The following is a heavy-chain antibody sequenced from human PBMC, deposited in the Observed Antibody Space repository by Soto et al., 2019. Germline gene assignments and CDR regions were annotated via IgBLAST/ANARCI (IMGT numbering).Heavy chain of an antibody. V-gene: IGHV4-59*01. CDR2: IYYSGST. CDR1: CGSISSYY. D-gene: IGHD3-9*01. Sequence: SETLSVTCTVSCGSISSYYWSWIRQPPGKGLEWIGYIYYSGSTNYNPSLKSRVTISVDTSKNQFSLKLSSVTAADTAVYYCARGGLDILTGYSRPFDYWGQGTLVTVSS. CDR3: ARGGLDILTGYSRPFDY. J-gene: IGHJ4*02.